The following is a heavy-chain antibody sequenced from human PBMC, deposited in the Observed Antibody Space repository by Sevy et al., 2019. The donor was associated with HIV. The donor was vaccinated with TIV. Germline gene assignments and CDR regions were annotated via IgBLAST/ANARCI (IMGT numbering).Heavy chain of an antibody. J-gene: IGHJ6*02. CDR1: GGSVTSDSYY. CDR3: ARMAGLTDYGMDV. Sequence: SETLSLTCTVSGGSVTSDSYYWTWIRQPPGKGLECLGYMFYTGSTNYNPSLMSRVTISVDTSKNQFSLKLSSVTAADTAVYYCARMAGLTDYGMDVWGQRTTVTVSS. D-gene: IGHD3-16*01. V-gene: IGHV4-61*01. CDR2: MFYTGST.